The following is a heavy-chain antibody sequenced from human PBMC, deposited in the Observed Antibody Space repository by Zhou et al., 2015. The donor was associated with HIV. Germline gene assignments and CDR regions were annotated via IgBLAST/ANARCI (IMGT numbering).Heavy chain of an antibody. J-gene: IGHJ3*02. CDR3: ARGRRFGLRLGELSGGGSGGNAFDI. CDR2: IIPIFGTA. D-gene: IGHD3-16*02. CDR1: GGTFSSYA. Sequence: QVQLVQSGAEVKKPGSSVKVSCKASGGTFSSYAISWVRQAPGQGLEWMGGIIPIFGTANYAQKFQGRVTITADESTSTAYMELSSLRSEDTAVYYCARGRRFGLRLGELSGGGSGGNAFDIWGQGTMVTVSS. V-gene: IGHV1-69*12.